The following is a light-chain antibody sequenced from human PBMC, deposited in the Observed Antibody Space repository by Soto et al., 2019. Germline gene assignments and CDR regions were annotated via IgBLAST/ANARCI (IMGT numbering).Light chain of an antibody. CDR1: NSDVGGYNF. CDR3: SSYTSSSIPYV. J-gene: IGLJ1*01. Sequence: QSALTQPASVSGSPGQSITISCTGTNSDVGGYNFVSGYQQHPGKAPKLMIYDVSNRPSGVSNRFSGSKSGNTASLNISGLQAEDEADYYCSSYTSSSIPYVFGIGTKVTVL. V-gene: IGLV2-14*01. CDR2: DVS.